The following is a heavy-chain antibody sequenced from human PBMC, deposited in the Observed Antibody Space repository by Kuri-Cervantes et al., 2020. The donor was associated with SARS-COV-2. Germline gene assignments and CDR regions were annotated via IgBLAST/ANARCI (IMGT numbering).Heavy chain of an antibody. CDR3: ARHVALWFREGDAFDI. Sequence: ASVKVSCKASGYTFTGYYMRWVRQAPGQGLEWMGWISAYNGNTNYAQKLQGRVTMTTDTSTSTAYMELRSLRSDDTAVYYCARHVALWFREGDAFDIWGQGTMVTVSS. D-gene: IGHD3-10*01. CDR2: ISAYNGNT. CDR1: GYTFTGYY. V-gene: IGHV1-18*04. J-gene: IGHJ3*02.